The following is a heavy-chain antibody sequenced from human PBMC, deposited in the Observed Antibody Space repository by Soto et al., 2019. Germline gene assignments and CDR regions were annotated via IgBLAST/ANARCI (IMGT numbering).Heavy chain of an antibody. V-gene: IGHV4-34*01. D-gene: IGHD5-12*01. CDR2: INHSGTT. J-gene: IGHJ4*02. CDR3: ARGVGYAGVDY. CDR1: GGSFSAYY. Sequence: SETLSLTCAVYGGSFSAYYWSWIRQPPGKGLEWIGEINHSGTTTYNPSLKSRVTISVDRSKNQFSLKLSSVTAADTALYYCARGVGYAGVDYWGQGTLVTVSS.